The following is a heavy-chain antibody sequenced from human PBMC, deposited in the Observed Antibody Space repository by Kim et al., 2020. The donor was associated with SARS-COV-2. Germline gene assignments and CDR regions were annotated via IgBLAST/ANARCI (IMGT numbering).Heavy chain of an antibody. V-gene: IGHV1-2*02. J-gene: IGHJ6*02. CDR3: ARGYYYYGMDV. Sequence: TNYAQKFQGMVTMTSDTSISTAYMELGRLGSDDTAVYYCARGYYYYGMDVWGQGTTVTVSS. CDR2: T.